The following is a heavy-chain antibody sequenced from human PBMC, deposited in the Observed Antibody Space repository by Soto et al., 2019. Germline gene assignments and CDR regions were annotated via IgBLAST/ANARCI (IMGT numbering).Heavy chain of an antibody. CDR1: GDSVSGGASF. J-gene: IGHJ5*02. Sequence: SETLSLTCTVSGDSVSGGASFWSWIRQPPGKGLEWIANVYYSGSSYYNPSLKSRLTISVDTTKNQFSLQLKSMTAADTAVYYCAKLSCTSSTCYFPGWFDPWGQGTLVTVSS. V-gene: IGHV4-31*03. CDR3: AKLSCTSSTCYFPGWFDP. D-gene: IGHD2-2*01. CDR2: VYYSGSS.